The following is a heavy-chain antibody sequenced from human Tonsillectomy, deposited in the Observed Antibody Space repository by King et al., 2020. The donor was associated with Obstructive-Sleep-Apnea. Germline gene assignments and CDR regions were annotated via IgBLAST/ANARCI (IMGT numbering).Heavy chain of an antibody. CDR1: GYTFSDYY. D-gene: IGHD5-18*01. Sequence: VQLVESGAEVKKPGASVRVSCKASGYTFSDYYLHWVRQAPGQGLEWMGGIDPNSGGTNYAQRFQGRVTMTRDTSISTVYTERSRLRSDDTAVYYCAIWLSGYFDYWGQGTLVTVSS. CDR2: IDPNSGGT. CDR3: AIWLSGYFDY. J-gene: IGHJ4*02. V-gene: IGHV1-2*02.